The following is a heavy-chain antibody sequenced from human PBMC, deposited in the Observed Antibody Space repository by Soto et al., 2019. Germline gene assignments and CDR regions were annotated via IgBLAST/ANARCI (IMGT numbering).Heavy chain of an antibody. CDR2: VYNSGST. V-gene: IGHV4-4*07. J-gene: IGHJ4*02. Sequence: PSETLSLTCAVSATSLTSDYWSWSRQSPREGLEWIGRVYNSGSTDYNPSLQSRVTFSVHPSKNQVSXNLNSVTAGDTAVYYCGGGKSGRSLGLFDDWGQGVLVTVS. D-gene: IGHD1-26*01. CDR3: GGGKSGRSLGLFDD. CDR1: ATSLTSDY.